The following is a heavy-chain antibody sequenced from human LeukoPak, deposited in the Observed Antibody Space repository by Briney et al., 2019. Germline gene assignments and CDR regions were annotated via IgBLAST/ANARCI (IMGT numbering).Heavy chain of an antibody. CDR2: IYSGGST. J-gene: IGHJ6*03. V-gene: IGHV3-53*01. D-gene: IGHD6-13*01. CDR1: GFTVSSNY. CDR3: ASRYSSSWYYYYYYMDV. Sequence: GGSLRLSCAASGFTVSSNYMSWVRQAPGQGLEWVSVIYSGGSTYYADSVKGRFTISRDISKNTVYLQMNSLRAEDTAVYYCASRYSSSWYYYYYYMDVWGKGTTVTVSS.